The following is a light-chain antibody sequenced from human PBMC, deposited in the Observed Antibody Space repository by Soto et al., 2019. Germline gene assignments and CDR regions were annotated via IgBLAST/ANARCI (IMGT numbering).Light chain of an antibody. J-gene: IGKJ4*01. CDR1: QSLSGY. CDR3: QDRGNCSIST. Sequence: EIVLTQSPATLSLSLGERATLSCRASQSLSGYLAWYQQKPGQPPRLLIYGASHRATGIPARFTGTGSGTDFSATISRLEPEDFAVYYDQDRGNCSISTFSGGTKV. CDR2: GAS. V-gene: IGKV3-11*01.